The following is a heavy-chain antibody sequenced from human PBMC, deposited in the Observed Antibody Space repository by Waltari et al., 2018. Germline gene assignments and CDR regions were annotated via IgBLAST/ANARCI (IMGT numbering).Heavy chain of an antibody. Sequence: EVQLVQSGAEVKKPGESLKISCKGSGYSFTSYWIGWVRQIPGKGLEWMGIIYPGDSDTRYSPSFQGQVTISADKSISTAYLQWSSLKASDTAMYYCARRTIFGVVISAFDIWGQGTMVTVSS. CDR1: GYSFTSYW. J-gene: IGHJ3*02. CDR3: ARRTIFGVVISAFDI. V-gene: IGHV5-51*03. D-gene: IGHD3-3*01. CDR2: IYPGDSDT.